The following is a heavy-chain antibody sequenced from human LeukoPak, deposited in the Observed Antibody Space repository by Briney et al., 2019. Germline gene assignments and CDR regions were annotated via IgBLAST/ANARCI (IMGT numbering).Heavy chain of an antibody. D-gene: IGHD2-21*02. CDR1: GYTFTGYY. CDR2: INPNSGGT. V-gene: IGHV1-2*02. CDR3: ATSLAYCGGDCLPDAFDI. J-gene: IGHJ3*02. Sequence: ASVKVSCKASGYTFTGYYMHWVRQAPGQGLEWMGWINPNSGGTNYAQKFQGRVTMTRDTSISTAYMVLSRLRSDDTAVYYCATSLAYCGGDCLPDAFDIWGQGTMVAVSS.